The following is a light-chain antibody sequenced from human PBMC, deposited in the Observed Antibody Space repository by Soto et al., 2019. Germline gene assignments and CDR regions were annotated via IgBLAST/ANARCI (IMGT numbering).Light chain of an antibody. J-gene: IGLJ1*01. CDR2: DVS. CDR1: SSDVGGYNY. V-gene: IGLV2-14*01. CDR3: SSYTSSSNL. Sequence: QSALTQPASVSGSPGQSSTISCTGTSSDVGGYNYVSWYQQHPGKAPKLMIYDVSNRPSGVSNRFSGSKSGNTASLTISGLQAEDEADYYCSSYTSSSNLFGTGTKSPS.